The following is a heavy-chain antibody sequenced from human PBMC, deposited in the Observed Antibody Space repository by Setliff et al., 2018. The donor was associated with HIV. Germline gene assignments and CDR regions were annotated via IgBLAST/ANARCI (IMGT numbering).Heavy chain of an antibody. CDR2: INPNSGGT. CDR1: GYTFTGYY. Sequence: ASVKVSCKASGYTFTGYYMHWVRQAPGQGLEWMGWINPNSGGTNYAQKLQGRVTMTRDTSISTAYMELSRLSSDDTAVYYCARGADYYDSSGYRGGGLYYMDVWGKGTTVTVSS. V-gene: IGHV1-2*02. CDR3: ARGADYYDSSGYRGGGLYYMDV. J-gene: IGHJ6*03. D-gene: IGHD3-22*01.